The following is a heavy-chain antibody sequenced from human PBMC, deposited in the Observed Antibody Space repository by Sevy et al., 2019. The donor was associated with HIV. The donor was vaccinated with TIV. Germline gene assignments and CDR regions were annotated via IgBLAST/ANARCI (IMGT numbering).Heavy chain of an antibody. CDR1: GFTFSSNW. Sequence: GGSLRLSCAASGFTFSSNWMSWVRQAPGKGLEWVANIKQDGSEKYYVDSVKGRFTISRDNAKNSLYLQMSSLRAEDTAVYYCARYSISWYVTLDQWGQRTLVTVSS. CDR3: ARYSISWYVTLDQ. J-gene: IGHJ4*02. V-gene: IGHV3-7*01. D-gene: IGHD6-13*01. CDR2: IKQDGSEK.